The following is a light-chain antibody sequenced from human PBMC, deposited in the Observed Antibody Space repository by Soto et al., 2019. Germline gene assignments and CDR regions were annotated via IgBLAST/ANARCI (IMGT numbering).Light chain of an antibody. V-gene: IGKV1-5*03. Sequence: IQMTQSPSTLSASVGDRVTITCRASQSISSWLAWYQQKPGKAPNLLIYKASSLESGVPSRFSGSESGTEFTLTISSLQPDDFATYYCQQYDNYPWTFSQGTKVEIK. CDR1: QSISSW. CDR3: QQYDNYPWT. J-gene: IGKJ1*01. CDR2: KAS.